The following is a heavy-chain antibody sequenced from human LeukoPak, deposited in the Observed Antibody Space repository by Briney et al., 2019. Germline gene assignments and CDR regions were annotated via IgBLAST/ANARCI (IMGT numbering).Heavy chain of an antibody. V-gene: IGHV1-2*02. CDR2: INPNSGGT. D-gene: IGHD4-23*01. CDR1: GYTFTGYY. Sequence: ASVKVSCKASGYTFTGYYMHWVRQAPGQGLEWMGWINPNSGGTNYAQKFQGRVTITADESTSTAYMELSSLRSEDTAVYYCARDIRYGGNPEDAFDIWGQGTMVTVSS. CDR3: ARDIRYGGNPEDAFDI. J-gene: IGHJ3*02.